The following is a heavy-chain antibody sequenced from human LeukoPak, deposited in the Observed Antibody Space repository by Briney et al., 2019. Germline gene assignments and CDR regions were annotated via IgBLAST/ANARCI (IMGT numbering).Heavy chain of an antibody. Sequence: SQTLSLTCTVSGGSISSGDYYWSWIRQPPGKGLEWIGYIYYSGSTYYNPSLKSRITISVDTSKNQFSLKLSSVTAADTAVYYCAREDYDFWSGYYSRSWFDPWGQGTLVTVSS. D-gene: IGHD3-3*01. CDR1: GGSISSGDYY. CDR2: IYYSGST. CDR3: AREDYDFWSGYYSRSWFDP. J-gene: IGHJ5*02. V-gene: IGHV4-30-4*01.